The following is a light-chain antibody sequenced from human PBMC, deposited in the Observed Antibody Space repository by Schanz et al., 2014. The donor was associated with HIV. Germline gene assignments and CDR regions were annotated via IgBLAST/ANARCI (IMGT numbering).Light chain of an antibody. J-gene: IGKJ1*01. CDR2: DAS. Sequence: EIVVTQSPATLSLSPGERATLSCRASQSVSSYLAWYQQKPGQAPRLLIYDASIRATGIPDRFSGSGSGTDFTLTISSLEPEDIAVYYCQQYASSTPGTFGQGTKVEIK. CDR1: QSVSSY. CDR3: QQYASSTPGT. V-gene: IGKV3-20*01.